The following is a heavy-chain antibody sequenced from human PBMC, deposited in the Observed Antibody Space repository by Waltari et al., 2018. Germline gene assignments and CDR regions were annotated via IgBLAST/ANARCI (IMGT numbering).Heavy chain of an antibody. J-gene: IGHJ4*02. D-gene: IGHD3-22*01. CDR2: IYYSGST. V-gene: IGHV4-31*03. CDR3: ARVKIGIYDSSGYYFGNFDY. CDR1: GGSISSGGYY. Sequence: QVQLQESGPGLVKPSQTLSLTCTVSGGSISSGGYYWSWIRQHPGKGLEWIGYIYYSGSTYYNPSLKSRVTISVDTSKNQFSLKLSSVTAADTAVYYCARVKIGIYDSSGYYFGNFDYWGQGTLVTVSS.